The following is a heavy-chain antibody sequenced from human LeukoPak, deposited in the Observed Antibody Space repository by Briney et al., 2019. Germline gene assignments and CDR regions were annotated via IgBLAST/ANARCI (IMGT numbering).Heavy chain of an antibody. D-gene: IGHD7-27*01. J-gene: IGHJ4*02. CDR2: IRSKIYGETT. Sequence: PGRSLRLSCTASGFTFGASAMSWFRQTPEKGLEWVAFIRSKIYGETTEYAASVKGRFTISRDDSKSIAYLQMNSLKTDDTAIYYCTKDWGTPDYWGQGIQVTVSS. CDR3: TKDWGTPDY. V-gene: IGHV3-49*03. CDR1: GFTFGASA.